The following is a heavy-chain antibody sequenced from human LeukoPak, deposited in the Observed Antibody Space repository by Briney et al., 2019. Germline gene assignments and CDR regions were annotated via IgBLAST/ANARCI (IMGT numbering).Heavy chain of an antibody. CDR2: INSDGSST. D-gene: IGHD2-21*02. J-gene: IGHJ6*03. V-gene: IGHV3-74*01. Sequence: PGGSQRLSCAASGLTVSSYWMHWVRQAPGKGLVWVSRINSDGSSTNYADSAKGRFTISRDNAKNTLYLQMNSLRAEDTAVYYCAADRYFGYYYYYMDVWGKGTTVTVSS. CDR1: GLTVSSYW. CDR3: AADRYFGYYYYYMDV.